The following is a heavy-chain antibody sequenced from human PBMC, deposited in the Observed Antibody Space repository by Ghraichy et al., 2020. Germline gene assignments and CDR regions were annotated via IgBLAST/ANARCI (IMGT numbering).Heavy chain of an antibody. CDR3: ARAGGQLEYYYYYGMDV. CDR2: IYYSGST. J-gene: IGHJ6*02. D-gene: IGHD2-2*01. CDR1: GGSISSYY. Sequence: LSLTCTVSGGSISSYYWSWIRQPPGKGLEWIGYIYYSGSTNYNPSLKSRVTISVDTSKNQFSLKLSSVTAADTAVYYCARAGGQLEYYYYYGMDVWGQGTTVTVSS. V-gene: IGHV4-59*01.